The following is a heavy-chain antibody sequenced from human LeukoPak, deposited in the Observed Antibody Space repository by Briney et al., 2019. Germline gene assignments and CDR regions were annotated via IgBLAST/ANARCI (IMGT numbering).Heavy chain of an antibody. V-gene: IGHV1-8*03. CDR1: GYTFTSYD. Sequence: GASVKVSCKASGYTFTSYDINWVRQATGQGLEWMGWMNPNSGNTGYAQKFQGRVTITADKSTSTAYMELSSLRSEDTAVYYCARGVGEDIVVVPAATKNGMDVWGQGTTVTVSS. CDR3: ARGVGEDIVVVPAATKNGMDV. D-gene: IGHD2-2*01. CDR2: MNPNSGNT. J-gene: IGHJ6*02.